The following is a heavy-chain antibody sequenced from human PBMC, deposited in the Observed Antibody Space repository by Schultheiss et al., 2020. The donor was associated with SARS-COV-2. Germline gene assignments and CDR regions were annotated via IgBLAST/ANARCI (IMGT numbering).Heavy chain of an antibody. CDR2: IYTSGST. CDR3: ARDVCSSTSCYGGFPNYYYMDV. V-gene: IGHV4-4*07. D-gene: IGHD2-2*01. J-gene: IGHJ6*03. Sequence: SQTLSFTCTVSGGSISSYYWSWIRQPAGKGLEWIGRIYTSGSTNYNPSLKSRVTMSVDTSKNQFSLKLSSVTAADTAVYYCARDVCSSTSCYGGFPNYYYMDVWGKGTTVTVSS. CDR1: GGSISSYY.